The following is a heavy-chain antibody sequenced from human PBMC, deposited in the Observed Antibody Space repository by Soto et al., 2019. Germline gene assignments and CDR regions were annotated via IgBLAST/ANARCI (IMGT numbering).Heavy chain of an antibody. CDR2: INSDGTLT. J-gene: IGHJ4*02. D-gene: IGHD3-16*02. Sequence: GGSLRLSCAASGFSFNNYWMHWVRQAPGKGLVWVSRINSDGTLTNYADSVKGRFTISRDNSKNTLYLQMNSLRAEDTAVYYCAKKPRWGSYHLFDYWGQGTLVTVSS. CDR3: AKKPRWGSYHLFDY. V-gene: IGHV3-74*01. CDR1: GFSFNNYW.